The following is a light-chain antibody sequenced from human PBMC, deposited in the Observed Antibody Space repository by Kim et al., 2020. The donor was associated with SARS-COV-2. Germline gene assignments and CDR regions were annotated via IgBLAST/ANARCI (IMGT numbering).Light chain of an antibody. CDR3: CSFAGLYTHV. CDR2: SVT. J-gene: IGLJ2*01. Sequence: QSALTQPRSVSGSPGQSVTISCTGTGSDVGAYTYISWYQQHTGKAPKLIIYSVTERPSGVPDRFSGSKSGPTASLTISGLQADDEADYYCCSFAGLYTHVFGGGTKVTVL. CDR1: GSDVGAYTY. V-gene: IGLV2-11*01.